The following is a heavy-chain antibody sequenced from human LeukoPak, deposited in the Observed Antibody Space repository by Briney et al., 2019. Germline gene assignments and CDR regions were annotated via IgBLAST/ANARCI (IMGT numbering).Heavy chain of an antibody. Sequence: GGSLRLSCAASEFTFSTYWMTWVRQAPGKGLEWVANIKGDGSEKRYVGSVKGRFTISRDNSKNTLYLQMNSLRAEDTAVYYCARENSGSYQALDYWGQGTLVTVSS. V-gene: IGHV3-7*01. CDR3: ARENSGSYQALDY. CDR1: EFTFSTYW. J-gene: IGHJ4*02. D-gene: IGHD1-26*01. CDR2: IKGDGSEK.